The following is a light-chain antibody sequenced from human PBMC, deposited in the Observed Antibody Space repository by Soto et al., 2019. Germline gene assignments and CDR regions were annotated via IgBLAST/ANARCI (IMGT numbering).Light chain of an antibody. Sequence: EIVFTESPGSLSLSPGERARLSCRAIQSVSSSYLAWYQQKPGQAPRLLIYGASSRATGIPDRFSGSGSGTDFTLTISRLEPEDFAVYYCQQYGSSPPWTFGQGTKVDIK. CDR2: GAS. CDR1: QSVSSSY. CDR3: QQYGSSPPWT. V-gene: IGKV3-20*01. J-gene: IGKJ1*01.